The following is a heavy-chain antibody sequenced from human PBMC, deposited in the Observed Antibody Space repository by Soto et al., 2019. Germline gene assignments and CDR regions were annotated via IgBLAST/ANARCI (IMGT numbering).Heavy chain of an antibody. CDR1: GGSVSSGSYY. Sequence: QVQLQESGPGLVKPSETLSLTCTVSGGSVSSGSYYWSWIRQPTGKGLEWIGYIYYSGSTNYNPSLKSRVTISVDTSKNQFSLKLSSVTAADTAVYYCARVGSSGWYGGVDYWGQGTLVTVSS. CDR3: ARVGSSGWYGGVDY. V-gene: IGHV4-61*01. CDR2: IYYSGST. D-gene: IGHD6-19*01. J-gene: IGHJ4*02.